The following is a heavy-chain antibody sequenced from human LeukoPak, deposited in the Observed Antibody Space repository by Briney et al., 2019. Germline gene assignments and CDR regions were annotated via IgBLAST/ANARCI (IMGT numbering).Heavy chain of an antibody. CDR1: GFSLSSYD. CDR2: ISTTSTYI. V-gene: IGHV3-21*01. J-gene: IGHJ5*02. D-gene: IGHD2-2*01. Sequence: GGSLRPSCAASGFSLSSYDMNWVRQAPGKGLEWVSSISTTSTYIYYRYSVKGRFTISRDNARNSLYLQMNGLRAEDTAVYYCARADCFSSTCYLRSSWFDPWGQGTLVTVSS. CDR3: ARADCFSSTCYLRSSWFDP.